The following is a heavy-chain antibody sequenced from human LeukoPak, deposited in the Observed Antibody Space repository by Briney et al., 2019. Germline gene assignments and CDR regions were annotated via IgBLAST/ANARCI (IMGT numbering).Heavy chain of an antibody. V-gene: IGHV3-11*05. J-gene: IGHJ4*02. CDR2: ISSGSTYT. D-gene: IGHD5-24*01. CDR3: ARGKRGDLRDGSWYFDY. CDR1: GFTFSDYY. Sequence: SGGSLRLSCAASGFTFSDYYMSWIRQAPGKGLEWISYISSGSTYTNNPDSVKGRFTISRDNAKNSLYLQMNSLRVEDTAIYYCARGKRGDLRDGSWYFDYWGQGTLVTVSS.